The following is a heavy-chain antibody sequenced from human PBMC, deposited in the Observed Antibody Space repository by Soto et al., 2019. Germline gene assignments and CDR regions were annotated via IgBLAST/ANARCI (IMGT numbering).Heavy chain of an antibody. CDR1: GYTFTSYD. Sequence: ASVKVSCKASGYTFTSYDINWVRQATGQGLEWMGWMNPNSGNTGYAQKFQGRVTMTRNTSISTAYMELSSLRSEDTAVYYCAREWELRGYYYYGMDVWGQGTTVIVSS. J-gene: IGHJ6*02. CDR3: AREWELRGYYYYGMDV. V-gene: IGHV1-8*01. CDR2: MNPNSGNT. D-gene: IGHD1-26*01.